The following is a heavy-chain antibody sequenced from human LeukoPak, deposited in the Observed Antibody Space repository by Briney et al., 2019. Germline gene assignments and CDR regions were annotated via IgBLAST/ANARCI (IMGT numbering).Heavy chain of an antibody. CDR2: IYTSGST. CDR1: GGSISNYY. D-gene: IGHD1-26*01. V-gene: IGHV4-4*07. Sequence: PSETLSLTCTVPGGSISNYYWSWIRQPAGKGLEWIGRIYTSGSTNYNPSLKSRVTISVDKSKNQFSLKLSSVTAADTAVYHCARGGSGSYASFDCWGQGTLVTVSS. CDR3: ARGGSGSYASFDC. J-gene: IGHJ4*02.